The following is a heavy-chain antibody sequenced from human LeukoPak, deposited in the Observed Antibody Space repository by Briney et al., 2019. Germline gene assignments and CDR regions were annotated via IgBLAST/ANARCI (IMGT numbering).Heavy chain of an antibody. D-gene: IGHD5-12*01. J-gene: IGHJ4*02. CDR1: GFTFSSYGLN. CDR3: ATRATWIGPVDY. CDR2: IYYSGTT. V-gene: IGHV4-59*04. Sequence: GSLRLSCAASGFTFSSYGLNWVRQTPGKGLEWIGNIYYSGTTYYSPSLKSRITMSIDTSNNRFSLKLTSVTAADTAVYYCATRATWIGPVDYWGQGALVTVSS.